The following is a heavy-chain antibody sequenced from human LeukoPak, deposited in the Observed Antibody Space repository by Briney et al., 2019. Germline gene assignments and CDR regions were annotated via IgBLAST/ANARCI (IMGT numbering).Heavy chain of an antibody. CDR2: IYYSWST. Sequence: SETLSLTCTVSGGSISSYYWSWIRQPPGQGLEWIGYIYYSWSTNYNPSLKSRVTISVDTSKNQSSLKLSSVTAAVTAVYYCARRYVSYYYDSSGSHWYFDLWGRGTLVTVSS. J-gene: IGHJ2*01. V-gene: IGHV4-59*08. D-gene: IGHD3-22*01. CDR1: GGSISSYY. CDR3: ARRYVSYYYDSSGSHWYFDL.